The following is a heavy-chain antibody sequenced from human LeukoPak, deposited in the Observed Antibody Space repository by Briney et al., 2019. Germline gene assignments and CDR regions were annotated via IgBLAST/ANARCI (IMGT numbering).Heavy chain of an antibody. V-gene: IGHV4-38-2*01. CDR2: IYHSGST. CDR1: GYSISSGYY. D-gene: IGHD6-19*01. J-gene: IGHJ5*02. CDR3: ARALEAGPYDWFDP. Sequence: SETLSLTCAVSGYSISSGYYWGWIRQPRGKGLERVGSIYHSGSTYYNPSLKSRVTISVDTSKNQFSLKLSSVTAADTAVYYWARALEAGPYDWFDPWGQGTLVTVSS.